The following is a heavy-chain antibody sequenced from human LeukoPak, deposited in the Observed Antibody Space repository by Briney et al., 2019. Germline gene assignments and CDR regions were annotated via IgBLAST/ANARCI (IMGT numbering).Heavy chain of an antibody. J-gene: IGHJ4*02. CDR1: DSSINNTYY. CDR3: ARKPITVTNRIQTVYYFDY. D-gene: IGHD4-17*01. Sequence: SETPSLTCTVSDSSINNTYYWGWIRQPPGKGLEWIGSIYHSGSTYYNPSLKRRVTISVDTSKNQFSLKLTSVTAADTAVYYCARKPITVTNRIQTVYYFDYWGQGTLVTVSS. V-gene: IGHV4-38-2*02. CDR2: IYHSGST.